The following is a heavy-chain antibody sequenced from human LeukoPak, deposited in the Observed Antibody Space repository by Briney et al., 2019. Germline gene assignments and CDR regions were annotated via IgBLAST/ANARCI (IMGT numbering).Heavy chain of an antibody. CDR2: ISSNGGST. V-gene: IGHV3-64*01. CDR1: GFTFSSYA. CDR3: ARDGGPRGYSYGLDY. J-gene: IGHJ4*02. Sequence: GGSLRLSCAASGFTFSSYAMHWVRQAPGKGLEYVSAISSNGGSTYYANSVKGRLTISRDNSKNTLYLQMGSLRAEDMAVYYCARDGGPRGYSYGLDYWGQGTLVTVSS. D-gene: IGHD5-18*01.